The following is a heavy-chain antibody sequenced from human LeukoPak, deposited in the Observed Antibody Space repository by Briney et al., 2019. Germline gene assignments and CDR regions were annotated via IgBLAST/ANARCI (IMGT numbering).Heavy chain of an antibody. Sequence: SETLSLTCTVSGGSISSSSYYWSWIRQPPGKGLEWIGEINHSGSTNYNPSLKSRVTISVDTSKNQFSLKLSSVTAADTAVYYCARAPWDWGQGTLVTVSS. D-gene: IGHD1-26*01. CDR2: INHSGST. CDR1: GGSISSSSYY. V-gene: IGHV4-39*07. CDR3: ARAPWD. J-gene: IGHJ4*02.